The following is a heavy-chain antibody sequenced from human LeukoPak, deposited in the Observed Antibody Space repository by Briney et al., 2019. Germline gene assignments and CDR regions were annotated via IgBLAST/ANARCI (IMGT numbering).Heavy chain of an antibody. V-gene: IGHV4-59*01. CDR2: ISNSGST. J-gene: IGHJ6*03. D-gene: IGHD2-15*01. Sequence: SETLSLTCTVSGGSISSYYWTWIRQSPVKGLEWIGDISNSGSTSYNPSLKSRVTISIDTSKNQFSLKLSSVTAADTAVYYCGRDALVGYFSYYYMDVWGKGTTVTVSS. CDR1: GGSISSYY. CDR3: GRDALVGYFSYYYMDV.